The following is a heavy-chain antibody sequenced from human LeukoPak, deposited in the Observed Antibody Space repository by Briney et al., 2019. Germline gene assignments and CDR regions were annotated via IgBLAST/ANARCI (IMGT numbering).Heavy chain of an antibody. J-gene: IGHJ4*02. V-gene: IGHV3-7*05. CDR2: INQGGSDED. Sequence: GGSLRLSCAASGFTLSSYWMSWVRQAPEKGLEWVANINQGGSDEDTYVDSVKGRFTISRDNAKNSLYLQMNSLRAEDTAVYYCARAESYSWRDWGQGTLVTVSS. CDR3: ARAESYSWRD. D-gene: IGHD5-18*01. CDR1: GFTLSSYW.